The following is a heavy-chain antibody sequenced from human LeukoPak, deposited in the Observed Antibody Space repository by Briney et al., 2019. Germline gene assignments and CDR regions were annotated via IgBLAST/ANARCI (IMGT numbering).Heavy chain of an antibody. D-gene: IGHD1-14*01. CDR3: ATETIGRHYDY. J-gene: IGHJ4*02. Sequence: GGSLRLSCAASGFTFSSCGFSWVRQAPGKGLEWVSSIGPTGTDRYYADSVRGRFTISRDNAKNSMYLQMDSLRDEDAAVYYCATETIGRHYDYWGQGTLLTVSS. CDR1: GFTFSSCG. CDR2: IGPTGTDR. V-gene: IGHV3-21*01.